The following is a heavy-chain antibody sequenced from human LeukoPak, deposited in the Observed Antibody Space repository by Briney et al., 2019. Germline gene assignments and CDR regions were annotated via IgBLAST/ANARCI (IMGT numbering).Heavy chain of an antibody. D-gene: IGHD4-23*01. V-gene: IGHV4-30-4*08. CDR1: GGSISSGDYY. CDR2: IYYNGST. CDR3: ARGRKTYGGKPHWYFDL. J-gene: IGHJ2*01. Sequence: PSETLSLTCTVSGGSISSGDYYWSWIRQPPGKGLEWIGYIYYNGSTYYNPSLKSRVTISVDTSKNQFSLKLSSVTAADTAVYYCARGRKTYGGKPHWYFDLWGRGTLVTVSS.